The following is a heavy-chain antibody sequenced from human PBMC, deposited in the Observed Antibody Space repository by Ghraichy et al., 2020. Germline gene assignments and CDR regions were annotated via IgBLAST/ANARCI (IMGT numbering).Heavy chain of an antibody. J-gene: IGHJ6*02. CDR2: TSYDGNNK. D-gene: IGHD3-22*01. V-gene: IGHV3-30*18. Sequence: GGSLRLSCAVSGFTFSRYGMHWVRQAPGKGLEWVAGTSYDGNNKNYADSVKGRFTISRDNSKNTLYLQMSSLRSEDTAVYYCAKERDSSGNYSFRGDYYGMDVWGQGTTVTVSS. CDR3: AKERDSSGNYSFRGDYYGMDV. CDR1: GFTFSRYG.